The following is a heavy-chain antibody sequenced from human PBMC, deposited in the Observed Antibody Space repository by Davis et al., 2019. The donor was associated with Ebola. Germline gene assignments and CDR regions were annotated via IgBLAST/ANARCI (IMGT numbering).Heavy chain of an antibody. Sequence: GESLKISCAASGFTFSDYYMSWVRQAPGKGLKWVAVISYDGSNKYYADSVKGRFTISRDNSKNTLYLQMNSLRAEATAVYYCARDPTQYSSRLVYGMDVWGQGTTVTVSS. V-gene: IGHV3-30*03. CDR2: ISYDGSNK. D-gene: IGHD6-13*01. J-gene: IGHJ6*02. CDR1: GFTFSDYY. CDR3: ARDPTQYSSRLVYGMDV.